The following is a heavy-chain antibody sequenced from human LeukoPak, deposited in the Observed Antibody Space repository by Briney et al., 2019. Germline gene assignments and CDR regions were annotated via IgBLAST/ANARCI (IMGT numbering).Heavy chain of an antibody. CDR3: ARDGLLWFGESHVYFDY. J-gene: IGHJ4*02. CDR1: GFTFSSYW. V-gene: IGHV3-7*01. D-gene: IGHD3-10*01. Sequence: PGGSLRLSCAASGFTFSSYWMSWVRQAPGKGLEWVANIKQDGSEKYYVDSVKGRFTISRDNAKNSLYLQMNSLRAEDTAVYYCARDGLLWFGESHVYFDYWGQGTLVTVSS. CDR2: IKQDGSEK.